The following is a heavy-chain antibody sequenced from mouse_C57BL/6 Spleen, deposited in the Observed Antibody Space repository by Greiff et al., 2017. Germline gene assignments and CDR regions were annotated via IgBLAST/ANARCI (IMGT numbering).Heavy chain of an antibody. CDR3: ARSSYGYDGYFDV. J-gene: IGHJ1*03. Sequence: QVQLQQPGAELVRPGSSVKLSCKASGYTFTSYWMHWVKQRPIQGLEWIGNIDPSDSETHYNQKFKDKATLTVDKSSSTAYMQLSSLTSEDSAVYDCARSSYGYDGYFDVWGTGTTVTVSS. CDR2: IDPSDSET. CDR1: GYTFTSYW. D-gene: IGHD2-2*01. V-gene: IGHV1-52*01.